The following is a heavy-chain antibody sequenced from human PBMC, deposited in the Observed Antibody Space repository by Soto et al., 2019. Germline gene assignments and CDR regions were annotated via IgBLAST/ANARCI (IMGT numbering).Heavy chain of an antibody. J-gene: IGHJ5*02. CDR1: GGSISSYY. D-gene: IGHD3-16*02. V-gene: IGHV4-59*01. CDR2: IYYSGST. Sequence: SETLSLTCTVSGGSISSYYWSWIRQPPGKGLEWIGYIYYSGSTNYNPSLKSRVTISVDTSKNQFSLKLSSVTAADTAVYYCARATRGSYRLNWFAPWGQGTLVTVSS. CDR3: ARATRGSYRLNWFAP.